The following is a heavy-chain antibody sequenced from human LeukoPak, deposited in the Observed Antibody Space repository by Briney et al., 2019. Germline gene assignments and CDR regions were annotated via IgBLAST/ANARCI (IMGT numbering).Heavy chain of an antibody. V-gene: IGHV1-2*02. J-gene: IGHJ4*02. CDR2: INSKRGGT. CDR1: GYTFTGYY. CDR3: ARGLDRVAGDN. Sequence: ASVKVSCKASGYTFTGYYIHWVRQAPGQGLEWMGWINSKRGGTNYAQQFQGRVTMTRDTSISTAYMELSRLTSDDTAVYYCARGLDRVAGDNWGQGTLVTVSS. D-gene: IGHD6-19*01.